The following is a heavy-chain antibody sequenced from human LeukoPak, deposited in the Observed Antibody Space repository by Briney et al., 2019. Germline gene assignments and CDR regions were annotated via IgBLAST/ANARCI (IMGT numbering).Heavy chain of an antibody. V-gene: IGHV3-48*04. CDR3: ATDSPETAAFDY. CDR1: GFSFSTYS. Sequence: GGSLRLSCTASGFSFSTYSMNWVRQAPGKGLEWVSYIVGSSSNIYYADSVEGRFTISRDNAKNSLYLQMDSLRAEDTAVYYCATDSPETAAFDYWGQGTLVTVSS. CDR2: IVGSSSNI. D-gene: IGHD1-1*01. J-gene: IGHJ4*02.